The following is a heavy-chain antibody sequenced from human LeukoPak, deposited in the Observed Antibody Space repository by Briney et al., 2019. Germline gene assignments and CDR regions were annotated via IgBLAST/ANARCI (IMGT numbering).Heavy chain of an antibody. CDR2: ISSSGSHT. CDR1: GFSFSDYY. CDR3: ARHPDGSLSLDY. J-gene: IGHJ4*02. V-gene: IGHV3-11*03. Sequence: GGSLRLSCVASGFSFSDYYMSWIRQAPGKGLEWVSYISSSGSHTNYADSVTGRFTISRNNAKTSLHLQMNSLRAEDTAVYYCARHPDGSLSLDYWGQGTLVTVSS. D-gene: IGHD1-26*01.